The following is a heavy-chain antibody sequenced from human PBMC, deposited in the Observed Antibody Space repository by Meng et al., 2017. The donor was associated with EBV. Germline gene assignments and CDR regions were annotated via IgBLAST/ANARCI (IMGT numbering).Heavy chain of an antibody. D-gene: IGHD6-19*01. CDR2: INPNSGGT. CDR3: ARVGIAVAGTGDY. CDR1: GYTCTGYY. Sequence: QGQLVQSGAEVKEPGASVKVSCKASGYTCTGYYMHWVRQAPGQGLEWMGRINPNSGGTNYAQKFQGRVTMTRDTSISTAYMELSRLRSDDTAVYYCARVGIAVAGTGDYWGQGTLVTVSS. V-gene: IGHV1-2*06. J-gene: IGHJ4*02.